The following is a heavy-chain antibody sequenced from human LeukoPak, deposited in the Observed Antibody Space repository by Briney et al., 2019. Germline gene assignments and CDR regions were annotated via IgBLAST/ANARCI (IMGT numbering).Heavy chain of an antibody. J-gene: IGHJ6*02. D-gene: IGHD6-19*01. CDR2: TYYRSKWYN. CDR3: ARGWYGQDV. V-gene: IGHV6-1*01. CDR1: GDSLSSNRAA. Sequence: SQTLSLTCAISGDSLSSNRAAWNWIRKSPSRGLEWLGRTYYRSKWYNNYAVSVKSRITINSDTSKNQFSLQLNSVTPEDTAVYYCARGWYGQDVWGHGTTVTVSS.